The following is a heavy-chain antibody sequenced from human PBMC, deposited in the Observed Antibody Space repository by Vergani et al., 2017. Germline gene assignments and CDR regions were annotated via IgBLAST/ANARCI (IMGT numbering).Heavy chain of an antibody. CDR2: IYYSGGT. Sequence: QVQLQESGPGLVKPSQTLSLTCTVSGGSISSGYYYWSWLRQPPGKGLEWIGYIYYSGGTYYNPSLKSRVTISVDTSKNQFSLKLSSVTAADTAVYYCARVSYCDRGGDYWGQGTLVTVSS. V-gene: IGHV4-30-4*08. CDR1: GGSISSGYYY. J-gene: IGHJ4*02. CDR3: ARVSYCDRGGDY. D-gene: IGHD2-21*01.